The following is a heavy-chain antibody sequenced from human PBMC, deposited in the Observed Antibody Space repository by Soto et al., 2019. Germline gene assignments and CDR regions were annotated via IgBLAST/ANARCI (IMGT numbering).Heavy chain of an antibody. Sequence: GGSLRLSCAASGFTFSIYCMHWVRQAPGTGLAWVSRTCRNGGETDYAESVKGRFTISRDDAKNTLYLQMNSLRVDGTAIYYCVRGTSAWRGMDYWGQGTLVTVSS. J-gene: IGHJ4*02. V-gene: IGHV3-74*01. CDR2: TCRNGGET. D-gene: IGHD6-19*01. CDR1: GFTFSIYC. CDR3: VRGTSAWRGMDY.